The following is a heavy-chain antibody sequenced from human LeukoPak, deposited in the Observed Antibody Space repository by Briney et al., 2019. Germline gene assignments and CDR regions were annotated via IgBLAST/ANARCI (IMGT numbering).Heavy chain of an antibody. CDR1: GGSISSGGYY. Sequence: SQTLSLTCTVSGGSISSGGYYWSWIRQHPGKGLEWIGEINHSGSTNYNPSLKSRVTISVDTSKNQFSLKLSSVTAADTAVYYCARGPYSSSWRPHNWFDPWGQGTLVTVSS. D-gene: IGHD6-13*01. CDR3: ARGPYSSSWRPHNWFDP. J-gene: IGHJ5*02. V-gene: IGHV4-31*03. CDR2: INHSGST.